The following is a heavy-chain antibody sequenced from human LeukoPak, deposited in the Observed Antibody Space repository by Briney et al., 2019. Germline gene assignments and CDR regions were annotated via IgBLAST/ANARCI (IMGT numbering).Heavy chain of an antibody. D-gene: IGHD2-21*02. Sequence: PGGSLRLSCAASGFTASSKYMSWVRQAPGKGLEWVSIFYSGGDSTNYADSVKGRFTISRDNSKNTLYLQMNSLRADDTAVYYCARERYCGGDCYSFAFDVWGQGTVVTVSS. V-gene: IGHV3-66*01. J-gene: IGHJ3*01. CDR2: FYSGGDST. CDR1: GFTASSKY. CDR3: ARERYCGGDCYSFAFDV.